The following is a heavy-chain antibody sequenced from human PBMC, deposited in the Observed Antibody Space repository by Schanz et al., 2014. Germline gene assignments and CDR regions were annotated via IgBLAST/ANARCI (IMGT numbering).Heavy chain of an antibody. J-gene: IGHJ6*03. V-gene: IGHV1-69*02. Sequence: QVQLVQSGADVKKPGSSVKVSCKASGGTFSTYTISWVRQAPGQGLEWMGRIIPILGIANYAQKFQGRVTITADKSTSTASMELSSLRSEDTAVYYCASTYCSSTSCYTGYYYMDVWGKGTTVTVSS. D-gene: IGHD2-2*02. CDR2: IIPILGIA. CDR1: GGTFSTYT. CDR3: ASTYCSSTSCYTGYYYMDV.